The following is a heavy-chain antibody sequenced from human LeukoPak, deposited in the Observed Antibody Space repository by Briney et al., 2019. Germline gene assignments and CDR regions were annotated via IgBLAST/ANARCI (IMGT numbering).Heavy chain of an antibody. CDR3: AKELISGGNSRAFDY. D-gene: IGHD4-23*01. CDR1: GFTFDDYA. J-gene: IGHJ4*02. V-gene: IGHV3-9*01. Sequence: GGSLRLPCAASGFTFDDYAMHWVRQAPGKGLEWVSGISWNSGSIGYADSVKGRFTISRDNAKNSLYLQMNSLRAEDTALYYCAKELISGGNSRAFDYWGQGTLVTVSS. CDR2: ISWNSGSI.